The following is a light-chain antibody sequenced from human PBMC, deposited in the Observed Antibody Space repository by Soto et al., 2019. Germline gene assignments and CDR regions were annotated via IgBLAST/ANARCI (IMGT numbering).Light chain of an antibody. V-gene: IGKV3-15*01. CDR1: QSVSSN. CDR3: QQYNNWPRT. J-gene: IGKJ1*01. Sequence: EIVMTQSPATLSVSPGERATLSCRASQSVSSNLAWYQQKPSQAPRLLIYGASTRATGIPARFSGSGSRTEFTLTISSLQSEDFAVYYCQQYNNWPRTFGQGTKVDIK. CDR2: GAS.